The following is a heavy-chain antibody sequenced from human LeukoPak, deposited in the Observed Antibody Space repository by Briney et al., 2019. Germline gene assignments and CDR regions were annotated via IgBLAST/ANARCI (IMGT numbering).Heavy chain of an antibody. D-gene: IGHD5-24*01. CDR3: ARPRHTFEMAPWFDP. CDR1: GYTFTSYG. V-gene: IGHV1-18*01. CDR2: ISAYNGNT. J-gene: IGHJ5*02. Sequence: ASVKVSCKASGYTFTSYGISWVRQAPGQGLEWMGWISAYNGNTNYAQKLQGRVTMTTDTSTSTAYMELSRLRSDDTAVYYCARPRHTFEMAPWFDPWGQGTLVTVSS.